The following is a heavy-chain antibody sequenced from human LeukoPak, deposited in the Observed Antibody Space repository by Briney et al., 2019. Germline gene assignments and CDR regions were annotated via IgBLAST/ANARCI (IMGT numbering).Heavy chain of an antibody. D-gene: IGHD2-15*01. CDR1: GGSFSGYY. J-gene: IGHJ6*03. CDR2: INHSGST. CDR3: ARGRRIVVVLGATRTHRDYYMDV. V-gene: IGHV4-34*01. Sequence: SETLSLTCAVYGGSFSGYYWSWIRQPPGKGLEWIGEINHSGSTNYNPSLKSRVTISVDTSKNQFSLKLSSVTAADTAVYYCARGRRIVVVLGATRTHRDYYMDVWGKGTTVTVSS.